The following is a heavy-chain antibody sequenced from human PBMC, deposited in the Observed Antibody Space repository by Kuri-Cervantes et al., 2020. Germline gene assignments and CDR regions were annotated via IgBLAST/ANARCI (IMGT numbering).Heavy chain of an antibody. V-gene: IGHV4-39*01. D-gene: IGHD1-26*01. J-gene: IGHJ3*02. CDR3: ARPRGWGELWAFDI. CDR2: IYYSGST. Sequence: SETLSLTCTVSGGSISSSSYYWGWIRQPPGKGLEWIGSIYYSGSTYYNPSLKSRVTISVDTSKDQFSLKLSSVTAADTAVYYCARPRGWGELWAFDIWGQGTMVTVSS. CDR1: GGSISSSSYY.